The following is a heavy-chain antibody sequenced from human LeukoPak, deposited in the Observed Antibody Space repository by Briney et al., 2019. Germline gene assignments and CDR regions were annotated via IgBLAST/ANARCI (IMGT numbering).Heavy chain of an antibody. V-gene: IGHV1-69*02. CDR1: GGTFSSYT. D-gene: IGHD3-22*01. CDR3: ARGAYYDSSGYPAYYFDY. Sequence: VASVKVSCKASGGTFSSYTISWVRQAPGQGLEWMGRIIPILGIANYAQKFQGRVTITADKSTSTAYMELSSLRSEDTAVYYCARGAYYDSSGYPAYYFDYWGQGTLVTVSS. CDR2: IIPILGIA. J-gene: IGHJ4*02.